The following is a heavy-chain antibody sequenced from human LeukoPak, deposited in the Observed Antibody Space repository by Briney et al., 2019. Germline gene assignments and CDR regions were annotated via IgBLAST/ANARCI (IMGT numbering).Heavy chain of an antibody. CDR2: LSGRDGNT. D-gene: IGHD3-9*01. V-gene: IGHV3-23*01. J-gene: IGHJ4*02. CDR3: VRDYENLTGSKTRFHY. Sequence: GGSLRLSCAASGFTFNNYAMSWVRQAPGKGLEWVSSLSGRDGNTYYADSVKGRFTISRDNAKNSLYLQMNSLRAEDTAVYYCVRDYENLTGSKTRFHYWGQGTLVTVSS. CDR1: GFTFNNYA.